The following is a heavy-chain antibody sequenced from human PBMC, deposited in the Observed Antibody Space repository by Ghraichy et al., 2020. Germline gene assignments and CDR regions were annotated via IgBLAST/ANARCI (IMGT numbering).Heavy chain of an antibody. CDR1: GFTFSDYY. CDR3: ARTAHMIVAPGGWFDP. CDR2: ISSSSSYT. J-gene: IGHJ5*02. Sequence: GESLNISCAASGFTFSDYYMSWIRQAPGKGLEWVSYISSSSSYTNYADSVKGRFTISRDNAKNSLYLQMNSLRAEDTAVYYCARTAHMIVAPGGWFDPWGQGTLVTVSS. V-gene: IGHV3-11*03. D-gene: IGHD3-22*01.